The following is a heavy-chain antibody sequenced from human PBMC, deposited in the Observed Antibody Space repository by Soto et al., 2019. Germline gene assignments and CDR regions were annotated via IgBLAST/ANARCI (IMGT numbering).Heavy chain of an antibody. Sequence: VQLVESGGGVVQPGRSLRLSCAASGFTFSSYGMHWVRQAPGKGLEWVAVIWYDGSNKYYADSVKGRFTISRDNSKNTLYLQMNSLRAEDTAVYYCARDEYSSSPLDYWGQGTLVTVSS. CDR3: ARDEYSSSPLDY. CDR2: IWYDGSNK. CDR1: GFTFSSYG. V-gene: IGHV3-33*01. J-gene: IGHJ4*02. D-gene: IGHD6-13*01.